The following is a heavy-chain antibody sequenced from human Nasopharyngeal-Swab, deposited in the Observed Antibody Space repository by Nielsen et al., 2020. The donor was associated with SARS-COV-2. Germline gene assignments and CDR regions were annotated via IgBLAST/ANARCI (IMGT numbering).Heavy chain of an antibody. CDR2: INPSGVTT. D-gene: IGHD3-10*01. J-gene: IGHJ5*02. CDR3: ARGCVTTVVWGVEDWFDP. V-gene: IGHV1-46*01. Sequence: WVRQAPGQGLGWMGIINPSGVTTTYAQKFQGRVTMTRDTSTRAVYMELSSLIYEDTAVYYCARGCVTTVVWGVEDWFDPWGQGTLVTVSS.